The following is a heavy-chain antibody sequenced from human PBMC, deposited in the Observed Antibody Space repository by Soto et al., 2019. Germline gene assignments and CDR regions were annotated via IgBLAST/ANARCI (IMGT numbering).Heavy chain of an antibody. CDR3: ARDSYCSSTSCYADAFDI. CDR1: GLTFSSYS. V-gene: IGHV3-21*01. D-gene: IGHD2-2*01. CDR2: ITSSSSYI. J-gene: IGHJ3*02. Sequence: TGGSLRLSCAASGLTFSSYSMNWVRQAPGKGLEWVSSITSSSSYIYYAGSVKGRFTISRDNAKNSLYLQLNSLRAEDTALYYCARDSYCSSTSCYADAFDIWGQGTMVTVSS.